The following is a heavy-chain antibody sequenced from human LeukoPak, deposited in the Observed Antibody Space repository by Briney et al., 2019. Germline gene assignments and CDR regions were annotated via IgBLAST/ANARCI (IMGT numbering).Heavy chain of an antibody. CDR1: GFTFSSYA. CDR2: ISGSGGST. V-gene: IGHV3-23*01. D-gene: IGHD2-2*01. Sequence: TGGSLRLSCAASGFTFSSYAMSWVRQAPGKGLEWVSAISGSGGSTYYADSVKGRFTISRDNSKNTLYLQMNSLRAEDTAVYYCARDGLVVPAASDYWGQGTLVTVSS. CDR3: ARDGLVVPAASDY. J-gene: IGHJ4*02.